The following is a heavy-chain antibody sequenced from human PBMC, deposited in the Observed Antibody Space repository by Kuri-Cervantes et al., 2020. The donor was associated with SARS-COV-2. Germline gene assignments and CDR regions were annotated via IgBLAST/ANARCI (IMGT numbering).Heavy chain of an antibody. V-gene: IGHV1-69*04. CDR3: ARDLAARLDYYYGMDV. CDR1: GCTFSSYA. J-gene: IGHJ6*02. CDR2: IIPILGIG. Sequence: SVKVSCKASGCTFSSYAISCVRQAPGQGLEWMGRIIPILGIGNYAQKFQGRVTNTADKSTSTAYMELSSLRSEDKAVYYCARDLAARLDYYYGMDVWGQGTTVTVSS. D-gene: IGHD6-6*01.